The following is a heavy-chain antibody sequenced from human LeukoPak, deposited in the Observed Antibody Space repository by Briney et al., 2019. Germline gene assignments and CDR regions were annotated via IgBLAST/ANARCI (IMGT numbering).Heavy chain of an antibody. CDR2: ISSGSSYI. CDR1: GFTFSSFS. D-gene: IGHD6-6*01. Sequence: GXXLRLSCAASGFTFSSFSMNWVRQAPGKGLEWVSSISSGSSYIYYADSVKGRFTISRDNAKNSLYLQMNSLRAEDTAVYYCARPPFEYSSSSGWFDPWGQGTLVTVSS. V-gene: IGHV3-21*01. CDR3: ARPPFEYSSSSGWFDP. J-gene: IGHJ5*02.